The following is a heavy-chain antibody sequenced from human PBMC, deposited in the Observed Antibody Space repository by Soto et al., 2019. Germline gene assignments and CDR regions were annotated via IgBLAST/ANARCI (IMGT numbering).Heavy chain of an antibody. V-gene: IGHV3-9*01. CDR2: ISWNSGSI. Sequence: GGSLRLSCAASGFTFDDYAMHWVRQAPGKGLEWVSGISWNSGSIGYADSVKGRFTISRDNAKNSLYLQMNSLRAEDTALYYCAKDIRGYSYGTGPVDYWGQGTLVTVSS. CDR3: AKDIRGYSYGTGPVDY. J-gene: IGHJ4*02. CDR1: GFTFDDYA. D-gene: IGHD5-18*01.